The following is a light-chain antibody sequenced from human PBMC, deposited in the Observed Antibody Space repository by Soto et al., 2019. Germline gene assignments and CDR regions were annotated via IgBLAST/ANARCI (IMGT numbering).Light chain of an antibody. CDR3: QQYNSYSPGFT. CDR2: DAS. V-gene: IGKV1-5*01. CDR1: QSISSW. J-gene: IGKJ3*01. Sequence: DLQMTQSPSTLSASVGDRVTITCRASQSISSWLAWYQQKPGKAPKLLIYDASSLESGVPSRFSGSGSGTEFTLTISSLQPDDFATYYCQQYNSYSPGFTFGPGTKVDIK.